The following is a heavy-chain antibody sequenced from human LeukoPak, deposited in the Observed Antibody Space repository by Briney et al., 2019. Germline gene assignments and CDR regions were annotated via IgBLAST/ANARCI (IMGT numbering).Heavy chain of an antibody. V-gene: IGHV5-51*01. CDR2: IYPGDSDT. CDR1: GYRFTSYW. J-gene: IGHJ3*02. D-gene: IGHD6-19*01. CDR3: ARLGLSSGSKGAFDI. Sequence: GESLKISWKGSGYRFTSYWSGWVGQMPGKGLDWMGIIYPGDSDTRYSPSFQGQVTISADKSISTAYLQWSSLKASDTAMYYCARLGLSSGSKGAFDIWGQGTMVTVSS.